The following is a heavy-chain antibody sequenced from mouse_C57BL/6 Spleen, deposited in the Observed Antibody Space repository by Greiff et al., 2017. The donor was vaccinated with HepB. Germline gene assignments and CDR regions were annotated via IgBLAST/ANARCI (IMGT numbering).Heavy chain of an antibody. CDR1: GFNIKNNY. V-gene: IGHV14-3*01. CDR3: AGDSSGYGFAY. Sequence: VQLQQSVAELVRPGASVKLSCTASGFNIKNNYMHWVKQRPEQGLEWIGRIDPANGNTKYAPKFQGKATITVDTSSNTAYLQLSSLTSEDTAIFYCAGDSSGYGFAYWGQGTLVTVSA. CDR2: IDPANGNT. D-gene: IGHD3-2*02. J-gene: IGHJ3*01.